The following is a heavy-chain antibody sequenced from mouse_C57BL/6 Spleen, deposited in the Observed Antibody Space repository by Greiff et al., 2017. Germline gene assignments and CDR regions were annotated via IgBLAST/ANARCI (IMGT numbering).Heavy chain of an antibody. D-gene: IGHD1-1*02. V-gene: IGHV5-4*01. CDR1: GFTFSSYA. CDR2: ISDGGSYT. J-gene: IGHJ2*01. Sequence: EVQVVESGGGLVKPGGSLKLSCAASGFTFSSYAMSWVRQTPEKRLEWVATISDGGSYTYYPDNVKGRFTISRDNAKNNLYLQMSHLKSEDTAVYYCARDRYGFDYWGQGTTLTVSS. CDR3: ARDRYGFDY.